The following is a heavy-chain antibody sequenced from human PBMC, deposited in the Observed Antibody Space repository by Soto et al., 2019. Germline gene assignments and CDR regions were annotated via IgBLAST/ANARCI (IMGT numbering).Heavy chain of an antibody. J-gene: IGHJ6*03. Sequence: GGSLRLSCVASGFIFSSYAMHWVRQAPGKGLEWVAIISYDGTIKYYADSLKGRFAISRDNSKNTLDLQVDSLRVEDTAVYYCAKSQPIRPTTYYYMDVWGKGTTVTVSS. V-gene: IGHV3-30*18. CDR3: AKSQPIRPTTYYYMDV. D-gene: IGHD1-26*01. CDR2: ISYDGTIK. CDR1: GFIFSSYA.